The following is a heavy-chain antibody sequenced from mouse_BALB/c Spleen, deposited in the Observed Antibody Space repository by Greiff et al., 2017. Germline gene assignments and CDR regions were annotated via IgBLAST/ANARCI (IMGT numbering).Heavy chain of an antibody. J-gene: IGHJ1*01. CDR2: ISSGSSTI. V-gene: IGHV5-17*02. D-gene: IGHD2-4*01. CDR3: ARDDYGHFDV. CDR1: GFTFSSFG. Sequence: EVQLVESGGGLVQPGGSRKLSCAASGFTFSSFGMHWVRQAPEKGLEWVAYISSGSSTIYYADTVKGRFTISRDNPKNTLFLQMTSLRSEDTAMYYCARDDYGHFDVWGAGTTVTVSS.